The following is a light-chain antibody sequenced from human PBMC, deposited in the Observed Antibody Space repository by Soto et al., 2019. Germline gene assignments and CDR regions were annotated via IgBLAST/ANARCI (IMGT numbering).Light chain of an antibody. CDR1: QSVSSN. V-gene: IGKV3-15*01. CDR3: QQYNNWPRS. CDR2: GAS. J-gene: IGKJ3*01. Sequence: IVLTHSPATLSVSPGERATLSCRASQSVSSNLAWYQQKPGQAPRLLIYGASTRATGIPARFSGSGSGTEFTLTISSLQSEDFAVYYCQQYNNWPRSFGPGTKVDIK.